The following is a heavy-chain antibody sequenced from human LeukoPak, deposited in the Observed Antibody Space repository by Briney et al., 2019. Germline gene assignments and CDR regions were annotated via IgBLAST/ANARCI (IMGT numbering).Heavy chain of an antibody. CDR2: INSDGSTT. CDR1: GFTFSTYW. J-gene: IGHJ4*02. D-gene: IGHD3-10*01. V-gene: IGHV3-74*01. Sequence: PGGSLRLSCAASGFTFSTYWMHWVRQAPGKGLVWVSRINSDGSTTSDAVSVKGRFTNSRDNAKNTLYLQMNCLRAEDTAVYYCARGHYGDRFDNWGQGTLVTVSS. CDR3: ARGHYGDRFDN.